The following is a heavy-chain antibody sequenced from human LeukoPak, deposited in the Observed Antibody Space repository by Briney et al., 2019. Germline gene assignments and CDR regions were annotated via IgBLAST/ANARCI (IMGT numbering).Heavy chain of an antibody. V-gene: IGHV3-74*01. J-gene: IGHJ5*02. CDR3: ARQVQYNWFDP. Sequence: GGSLRLSCAASGFTFSAYWMNWVRQVPGKGLVWVSRINNDGTATFFADYVKVRFTISRDNTKNTLYLHMHSLRAEDTAMYYCARQVQYNWFDPWGQGTLVTVSS. CDR2: INNDGTAT. CDR1: GFTFSAYW.